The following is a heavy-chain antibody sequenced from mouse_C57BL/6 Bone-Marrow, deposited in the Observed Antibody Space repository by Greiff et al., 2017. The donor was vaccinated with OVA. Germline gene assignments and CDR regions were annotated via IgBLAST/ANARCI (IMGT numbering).Heavy chain of an antibody. J-gene: IGHJ1*03. CDR1: GFNIKDYY. V-gene: IGHV14-2*01. CDR3: ARGGGYGSTYWYGDV. CDR2: IDPEDGET. Sequence: VQLQQSGAELVKPGASVKLSCTASGFNIKDYYMHWVKQRTEQGLEWIGRIDPEDGETKYAPKFQGKATITAATSSNTAYLPLSSLTSEDTAVYYGARGGGYGSTYWYGDVGGTGTTVTGSS. D-gene: IGHD1-1*01.